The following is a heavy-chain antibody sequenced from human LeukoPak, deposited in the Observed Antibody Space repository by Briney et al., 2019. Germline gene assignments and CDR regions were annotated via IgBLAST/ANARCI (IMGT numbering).Heavy chain of an antibody. V-gene: IGHV4-34*01. CDR2: INHSGST. CDR3: ARGQYSSGWYGDY. D-gene: IGHD6-19*01. CDR1: GGSFSGYY. Sequence: SETLSLTCAVYGGSFSGYYWSWIRQPPGKGLEWIGEINHSGSTNYNPSLKSRVTISVDTSKNQFSLKLSSVTAADTAVYYCARGQYSSGWYGDYWGQGTLVTVPS. J-gene: IGHJ4*02.